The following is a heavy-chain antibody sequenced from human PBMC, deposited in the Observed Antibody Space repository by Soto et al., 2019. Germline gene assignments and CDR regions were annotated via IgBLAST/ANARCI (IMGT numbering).Heavy chain of an antibody. D-gene: IGHD4-17*01. J-gene: IGHJ4*02. V-gene: IGHV1-18*01. CDR3: ARMGGDDYGDSSPPNAYYFDY. CDR2: ISAYNGNT. CDR1: GYTFTSYG. Sequence: QVQLVQSGAEVKKPGASVKVSCKASGYTFTSYGISWVRQAPGQGLEGMGWISAYNGNTNYAQKLQGRVTMTTDTSTSTAYMELRSLRSDDTAVYYCARMGGDDYGDSSPPNAYYFDYWGQGTLVTVSS.